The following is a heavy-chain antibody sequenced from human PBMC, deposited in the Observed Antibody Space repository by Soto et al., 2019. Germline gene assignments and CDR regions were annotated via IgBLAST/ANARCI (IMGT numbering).Heavy chain of an antibody. Sequence: EEQLVESGGGLVKPGGSRRLSCSASGFDFSIYAIYWVRQAPGRGLELVSSSTTRNNYYADSVKGRFTLSRDNAQNSVFLYMDSLTAADTAVYYCTREEETTLITDYTYYAMTLWGQGTTVIVSS. CDR1: GFDFSIYA. CDR3: TREEETTLITDYTYYAMTL. J-gene: IGHJ6*02. D-gene: IGHD1-1*01. CDR2: STTRNN. V-gene: IGHV3-21*02.